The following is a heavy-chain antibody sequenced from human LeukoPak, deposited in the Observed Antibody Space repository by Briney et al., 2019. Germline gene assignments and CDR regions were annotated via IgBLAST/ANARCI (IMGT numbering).Heavy chain of an antibody. J-gene: IGHJ5*02. CDR1: GYSFTGYY. V-gene: IGHV1-2*02. D-gene: IGHD3-22*01. Sequence: ASVKVSCKASGYSFTGYYMHWIRQAPGQGLEWMGWINPNSGATNNAHKLQGRVTMTRDTSISTAYMELSGLRSDDTAAYYCAVATNYYGSSAYYVDPWGQGTLVTVSS. CDR3: AVATNYYGSSAYYVDP. CDR2: INPNSGAT.